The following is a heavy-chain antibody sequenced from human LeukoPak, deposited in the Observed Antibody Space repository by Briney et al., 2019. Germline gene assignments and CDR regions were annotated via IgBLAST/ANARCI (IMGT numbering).Heavy chain of an antibody. CDR2: VKSKSDGGTI. CDR3: TTDRGIAVRPLFDY. CDR1: GFTFSRYS. Sequence: TGGSLRLSCAASGFTFSRYSMNWVRQAPGKGLEWVGRVKSKSDGGTIDYGAPVKGRFTISRDDSKNMLYLQMNSLQTEDTAVYYCTTDRGIAVRPLFDYWGQGTLVTVSS. J-gene: IGHJ4*02. V-gene: IGHV3-15*01. D-gene: IGHD6-19*01.